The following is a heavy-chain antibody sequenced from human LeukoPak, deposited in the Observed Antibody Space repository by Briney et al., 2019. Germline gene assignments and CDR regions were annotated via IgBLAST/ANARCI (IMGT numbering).Heavy chain of an antibody. Sequence: PSETLSLTCTVSGGSISSYYWSWIRQPPGKGLEWIGYIYYSGSTNYNPSLKSRVTISVDTSKNQFSLKLSSVTAADTAVYYCARHWVPLGLTILSVPSPPFDPWGQGTLVTVSS. CDR2: IYYSGST. CDR3: ARHWVPLGLTILSVPSPPFDP. D-gene: IGHD3-3*01. CDR1: GGSISSYY. J-gene: IGHJ5*02. V-gene: IGHV4-59*08.